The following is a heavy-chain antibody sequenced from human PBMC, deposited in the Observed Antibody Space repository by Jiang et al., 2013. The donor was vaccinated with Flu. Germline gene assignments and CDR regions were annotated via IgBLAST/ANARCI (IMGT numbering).Heavy chain of an antibody. CDR3: ARRGGNTGTNDY. D-gene: IGHD1-7*01. J-gene: IGHJ4*02. CDR2: IYYSGTT. Sequence: PGLVKPSETLSLTCTVSGDSISSTIYYWGWIRQPPGKGLEWIGSIYYSGTTYYNPSLRGRVTLFVDTSKNQISLKLSSVTAADTAVYYCARRGGNTGTNDYWGQGTLVTVSS. V-gene: IGHV4-39*01. CDR1: GDSISSTIYY.